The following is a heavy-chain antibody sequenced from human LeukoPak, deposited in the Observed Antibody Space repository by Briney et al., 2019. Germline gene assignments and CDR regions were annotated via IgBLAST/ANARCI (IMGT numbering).Heavy chain of an antibody. CDR1: GFTFSDHY. D-gene: IGHD3-22*01. J-gene: IGHJ3*02. CDR3: AKVSGYYYDSSGSHDAFDI. Sequence: GGSLRLSCAASGFTFSDHYMDWVRQAPGKGLEWVAVISYDGSNKYYADSVKGRFTISRDNSKNTLYLQMNSLRAEDTAVYYCAKVSGYYYDSSGSHDAFDIWGQGTMVTVSS. V-gene: IGHV3-30*18. CDR2: ISYDGSNK.